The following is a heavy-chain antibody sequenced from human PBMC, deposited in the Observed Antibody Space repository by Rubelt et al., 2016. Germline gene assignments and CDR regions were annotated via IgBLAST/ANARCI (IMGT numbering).Heavy chain of an antibody. CDR3: AKDRGIAAAWYFDL. V-gene: IGHV3-9*01. D-gene: IGHD6-13*01. J-gene: IGHJ2*01. CDR2: ISWNSGSI. Sequence: EVQLVESGGGLVQPGRSLRLSCAASGFTFDDYAMHWVRQAPGKGLEWVSGISWNSGSIGYAESVKGRFTISRDNAKNSLYLQTNSLRAEDTALYYCAKDRGIAAAWYFDLWGRGTLVTVSS. CDR1: GFTFDDYA.